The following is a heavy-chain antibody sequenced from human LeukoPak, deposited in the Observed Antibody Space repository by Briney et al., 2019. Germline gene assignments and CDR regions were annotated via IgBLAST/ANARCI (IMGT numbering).Heavy chain of an antibody. J-gene: IGHJ4*02. V-gene: IGHV1-69*04. D-gene: IGHD5/OR15-5a*01. CDR1: GCTFSSYA. CDR3: ARAGYSVDDLGY. CDR2: IIPILGIA. Sequence: SVKVSCKASGCTFSSYAISWVRQAPGQGLEWMGRIIPILGIANYAQKFQGRVTITADKSTSTAYMELSSLRSEDTAVYYCARAGYSVDDLGYWGQGTLVTVSS.